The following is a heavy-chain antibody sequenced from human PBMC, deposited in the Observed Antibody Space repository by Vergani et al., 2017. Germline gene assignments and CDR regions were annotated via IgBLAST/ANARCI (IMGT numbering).Heavy chain of an antibody. D-gene: IGHD5-18*01. J-gene: IGHJ6*02. CDR3: ARHAKYSYGYNYGMDV. V-gene: IGHV4-61*02. CDR2: IYTSGRT. Sequence: QVQLQESGPGLVKPSQTLSLTCTASGGSISSGSYYWSWIRQPAGKGLEWIGRIYTSGRTNYNPSLKSRVTISVDTSKNHFSLKLSSVTAADTAVYYCARHAKYSYGYNYGMDVWGQGTTVTVSS. CDR1: GGSISSGSYY.